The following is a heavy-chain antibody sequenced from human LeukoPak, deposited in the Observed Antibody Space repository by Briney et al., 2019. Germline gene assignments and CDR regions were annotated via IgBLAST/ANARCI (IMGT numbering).Heavy chain of an antibody. V-gene: IGHV3-74*01. CDR2: INTDGSTA. D-gene: IGHD2-15*01. CDR3: ARAAYAAKDY. Sequence: PGGSLRLSCAASGFTFSNYWMHWVRQAPGKGLVWVSRINTDGSTATYADSVQGRFTLSRDNAKNTLYLQMNSLRAEDTAVYYCARAAYAAKDYWGQGALVTVSS. CDR1: GFTFSNYW. J-gene: IGHJ4*02.